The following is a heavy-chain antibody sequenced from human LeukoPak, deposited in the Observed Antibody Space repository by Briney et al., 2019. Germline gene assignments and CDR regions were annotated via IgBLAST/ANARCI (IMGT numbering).Heavy chain of an antibody. CDR2: ISSSSSTI. D-gene: IGHD3/OR15-3a*01. CDR3: ARDLMETSPWTTEGFDP. CDR1: GFTFSSYS. J-gene: IGHJ5*02. Sequence: PGGSLRLSSAASGFTFSSYSMNWVRQAPGKGLEWVSYISSSSSTIYYADSVKGRFTISRDNAKNSLYLQMNSLRAEDTAVYYCARDLMETSPWTTEGFDPWGQGTLVTVSS. V-gene: IGHV3-48*01.